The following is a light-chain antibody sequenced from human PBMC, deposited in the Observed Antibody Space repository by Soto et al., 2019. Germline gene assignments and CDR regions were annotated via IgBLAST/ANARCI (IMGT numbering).Light chain of an antibody. CDR1: SSDVGGYNY. J-gene: IGLJ1*01. CDR3: SSYTTSNTRQIV. V-gene: IGLV2-14*01. Sequence: HSALTQPASVSGSPGQSITISCTGTSSDVGGYNYVSWYQQHPGKAPKFMIYDVSNRPSGVSNRFSGSKSGNTASLTISGLQAQDDADYYCSSYTTSNTRQIVFGTGTKATVL. CDR2: DVS.